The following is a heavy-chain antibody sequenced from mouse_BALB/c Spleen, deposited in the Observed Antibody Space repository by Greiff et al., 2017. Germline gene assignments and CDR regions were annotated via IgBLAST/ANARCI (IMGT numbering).Heavy chain of an antibody. Sequence: EVMLVESGAELVKPGASVKLSCTASGFNIKDTYMHWVKQRPEQGLEWIGRIDPANGNTKYDPKFQGKATITADTSSNTAYLQLSSLTSEDTAVYYCARRRLRGAMDYWGQGTSVTVSS. D-gene: IGHD2-4*01. J-gene: IGHJ4*01. V-gene: IGHV14-3*02. CDR3: ARRRLRGAMDY. CDR2: IDPANGNT. CDR1: GFNIKDTY.